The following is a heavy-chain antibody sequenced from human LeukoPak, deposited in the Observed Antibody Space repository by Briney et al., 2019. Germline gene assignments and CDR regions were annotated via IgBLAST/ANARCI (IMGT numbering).Heavy chain of an antibody. J-gene: IGHJ4*02. Sequence: GGSLRLSCAAPGFTFSNLGMHWVRQAPGKGLEWVAVISYDGSNKYYTDSVRGRFTISRDNSKNTLYLQMNTLRAEDTALYYCAKTGVGWFIDYWGQGTLVTVSS. V-gene: IGHV3-30*18. D-gene: IGHD6-19*01. CDR3: AKTGVGWFIDY. CDR2: ISYDGSNK. CDR1: GFTFSNLG.